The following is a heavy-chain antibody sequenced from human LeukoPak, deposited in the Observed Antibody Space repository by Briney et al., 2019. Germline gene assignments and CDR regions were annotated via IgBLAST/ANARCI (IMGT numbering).Heavy chain of an antibody. CDR2: ISGSGGST. V-gene: IGHV3-23*01. CDR3: AKRRYDSSGYFDY. D-gene: IGHD3-22*01. J-gene: IGHJ4*02. Sequence: GGSLRLSCAACGFTFSSYAMSWVRQAPGKGLEWVSAISGSGGSTYYADSVKGRFTISRDNSKNTLYLQMNSLRAEDTAVYYCAKRRYDSSGYFDYWGQGTLVTVSS. CDR1: GFTFSSYA.